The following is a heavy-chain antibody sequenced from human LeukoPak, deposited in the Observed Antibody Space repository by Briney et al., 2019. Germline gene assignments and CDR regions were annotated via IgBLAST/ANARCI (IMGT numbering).Heavy chain of an antibody. CDR2: INSDGSST. CDR1: GFTFSSYW. V-gene: IGHV3-74*01. Sequence: PGGSLRLSCAASGFTFSSYWMHWVRQAPGKGLVRVSRINSDGSSTSYADSVKGRFTISRDNAKNTLYLQMNSLRAEDTAVYYCARVDYDFWSGYYLSGMDVWGQGTTVTVSS. D-gene: IGHD3-3*01. J-gene: IGHJ6*02. CDR3: ARVDYDFWSGYYLSGMDV.